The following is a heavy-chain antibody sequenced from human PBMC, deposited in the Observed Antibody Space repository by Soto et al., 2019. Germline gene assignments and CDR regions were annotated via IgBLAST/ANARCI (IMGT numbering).Heavy chain of an antibody. J-gene: IGHJ4*02. V-gene: IGHV4-39*01. CDR2: IYYSGST. CDR3: ALSSVWIQLGFDY. D-gene: IGHD5-18*01. CDR1: GGSISSSSYY. Sequence: ASETLSLTCTVSGGSISSSSYYWGWIRQPPGKGLEWIGSIYYSGSTYYNPSLKSRVTISVDTSKNQFSLKLSSVTAADTAVYYCALSSVWIQLGFDYWGQGTLVTVS.